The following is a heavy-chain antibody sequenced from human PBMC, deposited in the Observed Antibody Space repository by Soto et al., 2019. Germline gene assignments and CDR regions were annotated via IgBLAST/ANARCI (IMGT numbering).Heavy chain of an antibody. CDR1: GYTFTSYG. CDR3: AIYGRQWLVQGSPLDYYYGMDG. D-gene: IGHD6-19*01. Sequence: GASVKVSCKASGYTFTSYGISWVRQAPGQGLEWMGWISAYNGNTNYAQKLQGRVTMTTDTSTSTAYMELRSLRSVYTAVYYCAIYGRQWLVQGSPLDYYYGMDGWGQGTTVTVSS. J-gene: IGHJ6*02. V-gene: IGHV1-18*01. CDR2: ISAYNGNT.